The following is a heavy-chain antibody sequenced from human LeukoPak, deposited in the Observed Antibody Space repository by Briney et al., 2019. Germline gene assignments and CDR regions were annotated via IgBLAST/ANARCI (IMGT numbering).Heavy chain of an antibody. Sequence: SETLSLTCTVSGGSISSSSYYWGWIRQPPGKGLEWIGSIYYSGSTYYNPSLKSRVTISVDTSKNQFSLKLSSVTAADTAVYYCARQAVYYDSSGYYSALVYWAQGTLVTVSS. CDR2: IYYSGST. V-gene: IGHV4-39*01. D-gene: IGHD3-22*01. J-gene: IGHJ4*02. CDR1: GGSISSSSYY. CDR3: ARQAVYYDSSGYYSALVY.